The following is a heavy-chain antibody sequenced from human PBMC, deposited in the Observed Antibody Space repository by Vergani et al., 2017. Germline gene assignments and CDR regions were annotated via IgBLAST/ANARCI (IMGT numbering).Heavy chain of an antibody. CDR1: GFTFNQYG. J-gene: IGHJ5*02. CDR3: ARKLPILYGRFDP. CDR2: TWSDGNNK. V-gene: IGHV3-33*01. D-gene: IGHD2/OR15-2a*01. Sequence: QVQLVESGGGVVQPGRSLRLSCAASGFTFNQYGMHWVRQAPGKGLEWVAVTWSDGNNKQYADSVKGRFTISRDNSKSTMSMQMNSLRDEDTSVYYCARKLPILYGRFDPWGRGTLVTVSS.